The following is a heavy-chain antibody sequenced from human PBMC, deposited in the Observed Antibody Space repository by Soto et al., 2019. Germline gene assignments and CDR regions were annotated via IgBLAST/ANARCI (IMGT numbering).Heavy chain of an antibody. CDR3: AGVGVPPGAAAGTWGDWFDP. D-gene: IGHD6-13*01. V-gene: IGHV4-30-2*01. J-gene: IGHJ5*02. CDR1: GGSISSSSYS. CDR2: IYHSGST. Sequence: NPSETLSLTCTVSGGSISSSSYSWSWIRQPPGKGLEWIGYIYHSGSTYYNPSLKSRVTISVDRSKNQFSLKLSSVTAADTAVYYCAGVGVPPGAAAGTWGDWFDPWGQGTLVTVSS.